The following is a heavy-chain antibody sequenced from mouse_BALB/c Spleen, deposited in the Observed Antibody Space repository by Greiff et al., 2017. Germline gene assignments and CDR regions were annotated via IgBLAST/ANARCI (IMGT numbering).Heavy chain of an antibody. CDR2: IWGGGST. D-gene: IGHD1-2*01. V-gene: IGHV2-6-4*01. Sequence: VQVVESGPGLVAPSQSLSITCTVSGFSLSRYSVHWVRQPPGKGLEWLGMIWGGGSTDYNSALKSRLSISKDNSKSQVFLKMNSLQTDDTAMYYCARGTTATGGGFAYWGQGTLVTVSA. J-gene: IGHJ3*01. CDR1: GFSLSRYS. CDR3: ARGTTATGGGFAY.